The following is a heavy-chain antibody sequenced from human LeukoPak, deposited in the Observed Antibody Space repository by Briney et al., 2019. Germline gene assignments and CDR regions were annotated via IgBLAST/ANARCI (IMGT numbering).Heavy chain of an antibody. V-gene: IGHV1-2*02. CDR1: GYTFTGYY. Sequence: ASVKVSCKASGYTFTGYYMHWLRQAPGQGLEWMGWINPNSGDTNYAQKFQGRVIMTRDTSISSAYMELSRLRSDDTAMYYCARGYCSGGSCYSDYFDDWGQGTLVTVSS. CDR2: INPNSGDT. D-gene: IGHD2-15*01. J-gene: IGHJ4*02. CDR3: ARGYCSGGSCYSDYFDD.